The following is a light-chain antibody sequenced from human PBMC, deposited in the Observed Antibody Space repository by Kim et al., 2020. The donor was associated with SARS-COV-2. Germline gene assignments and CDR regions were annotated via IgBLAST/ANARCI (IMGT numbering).Light chain of an antibody. J-gene: IGLJ1*01. Sequence: GQSTPCNSAGTGSAVGAYKYVSGYQRHPGKAPELMIFNVRERPSGISNRFAGSKSGNTASLTISGLQAEDEADYYCSSYARSSSYVFGTGTKVTVL. CDR2: NVR. CDR1: GSAVGAYKY. CDR3: SSYARSSSYV. V-gene: IGLV2-14*04.